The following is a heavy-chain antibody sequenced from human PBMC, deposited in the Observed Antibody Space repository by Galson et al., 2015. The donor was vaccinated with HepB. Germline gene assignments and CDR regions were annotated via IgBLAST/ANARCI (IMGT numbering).Heavy chain of an antibody. CDR1: GYRFPSYW. CDR3: ARQYDSSGYYEFDY. CDR2: IYPADSDT. V-gene: IGHV5-51*01. Sequence: QSGAEVKKPGESLKISCKGSGYRFPSYWIGWVRQMPGKGLEWMGIIYPADSDTRYSPSFQGQVTISVDKSISTAYLQWSSLKASDTAMYYCARQYDSSGYYEFDYWGQGTLVTVSS. J-gene: IGHJ4*02. D-gene: IGHD3-22*01.